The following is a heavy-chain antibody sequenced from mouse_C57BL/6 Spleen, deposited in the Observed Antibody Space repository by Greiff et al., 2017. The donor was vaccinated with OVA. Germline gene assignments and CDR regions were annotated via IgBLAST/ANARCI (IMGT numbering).Heavy chain of an antibody. CDR2: IYPRSGNT. V-gene: IGHV1-81*01. D-gene: IGHD4-1*01. CDR1: GYTFTSYG. Sequence: QVQLQQSGAELARPGASVTLSCKASGYTFTSYGISWVKQRTGQGLEWIGEIYPRSGNTYYNEKFKGKATLTADKSSSTAYMELRSLTSEDSAVYFCARFPLANWDGRRVFDYWGQGTTLTVSS. J-gene: IGHJ2*01. CDR3: ARFPLANWDGRRVFDY.